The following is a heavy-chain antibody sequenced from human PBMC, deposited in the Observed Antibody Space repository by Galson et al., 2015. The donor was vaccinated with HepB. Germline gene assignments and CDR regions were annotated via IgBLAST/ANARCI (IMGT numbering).Heavy chain of an antibody. V-gene: IGHV1-3*01. Sequence: SVKVSCKASGYTFSSYAMHWVRQAPGQRLEWMGSINAGNGNTKYSQKFQGRVTITRDTSARTVYMELSSLRSEDTAVYYCARDAILIDWPFDFWGQGTLVTVSS. CDR2: INAGNGNT. CDR3: ARDAILIDWPFDF. D-gene: IGHD3-9*01. J-gene: IGHJ4*02. CDR1: GYTFSSYA.